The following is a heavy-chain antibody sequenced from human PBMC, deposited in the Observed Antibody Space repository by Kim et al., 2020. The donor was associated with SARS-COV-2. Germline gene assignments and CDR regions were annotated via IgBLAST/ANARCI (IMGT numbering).Heavy chain of an antibody. CDR2: IYSGGSST. Sequence: GGSLRLSCAASGFTFSSYAMSWVRQAPGKGLEWVSVIYSGGSSTYYADSVKGRFTISRDNSKNTLYLQMNSLRAEDTAVYYCASYTYSGSHYYFDYWGQGTLVTVSS. J-gene: IGHJ4*02. CDR1: GFTFSSYA. D-gene: IGHD1-26*01. CDR3: ASYTYSGSHYYFDY. V-gene: IGHV3-23*03.